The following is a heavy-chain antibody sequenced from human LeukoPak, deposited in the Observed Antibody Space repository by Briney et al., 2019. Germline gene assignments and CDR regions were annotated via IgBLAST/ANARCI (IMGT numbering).Heavy chain of an antibody. CDR1: GDSFSGYY. CDR3: ARGPYYDSSGYYSY. J-gene: IGHJ4*02. CDR2: VTHSGST. Sequence: SETLSLTCAVYGDSFSGYYWSWIRQPPGKGLEWIGEVTHSGSTNYNPSLKSRVTISVDTSKNQFSLKLSSVTAADTAVYYCARGPYYDSSGYYSYWGQGTLVTVSS. V-gene: IGHV4-34*01. D-gene: IGHD3-22*01.